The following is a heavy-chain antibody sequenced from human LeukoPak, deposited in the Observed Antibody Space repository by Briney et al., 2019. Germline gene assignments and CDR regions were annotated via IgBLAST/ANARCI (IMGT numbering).Heavy chain of an antibody. CDR3: ARHSTMITYYFDY. J-gene: IGHJ4*02. Sequence: SETLSLTCTVSGGSISSYYWSWIRQPPGKGLEWIGYIYYSGSTNYNPSLKSRVTISVDTSKNQFSLKLSSVTAADTAVYYCARHSTMITYYFDYWGQGTLVTVSS. D-gene: IGHD3-22*01. CDR2: IYYSGST. CDR1: GGSISSYY. V-gene: IGHV4-59*08.